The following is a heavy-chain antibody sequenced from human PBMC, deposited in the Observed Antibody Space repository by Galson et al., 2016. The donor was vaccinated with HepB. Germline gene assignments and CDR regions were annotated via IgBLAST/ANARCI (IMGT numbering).Heavy chain of an antibody. Sequence: SLRLSCAASGFAFSAYVMNWVRQAPGKGLEWVSSMSGGGRSIFHADSVEGRFTISRDNSRSTVFLQMSSLTAEDTAIYYCAKGPGAGNFDYWGRGTLVTVSS. J-gene: IGHJ4*02. CDR2: MSGGGRSI. V-gene: IGHV3-23*01. CDR1: GFAFSAYV. D-gene: IGHD4/OR15-4a*01. CDR3: AKGPGAGNFDY.